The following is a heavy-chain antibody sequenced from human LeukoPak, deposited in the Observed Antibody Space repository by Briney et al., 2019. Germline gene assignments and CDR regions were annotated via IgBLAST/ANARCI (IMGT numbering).Heavy chain of an antibody. CDR1: GYTFTDYY. CDR2: INPKSGDT. Sequence: ASVKVSCKASGYTFTDYYMHWVRQAPGQGLEWMGWINPKSGDTNYAQKFQGRVTITADKSTSTAYMELSSLRSEDTAVYYCAARGYWGQGTLVTVSS. CDR3: AARGY. J-gene: IGHJ4*02. V-gene: IGHV1-2*02.